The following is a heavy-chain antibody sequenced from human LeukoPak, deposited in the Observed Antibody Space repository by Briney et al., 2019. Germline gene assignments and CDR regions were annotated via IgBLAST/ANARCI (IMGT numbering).Heavy chain of an antibody. D-gene: IGHD3-10*01. J-gene: IGHJ4*02. V-gene: IGHV3-23*01. CDR2: ISGSGGST. CDR3: AKDLTYGVRGRGIFDY. Sequence: PGGSLRLSCAASGFTFSSYAMSWVRQAPGKGLEWVSAISGSGGSTYYADSVKGRFTISRDNSKNTLYLQMNSLRAEDTDVYYCAKDLTYGVRGRGIFDYWGQGTLVTVSS. CDR1: GFTFSSYA.